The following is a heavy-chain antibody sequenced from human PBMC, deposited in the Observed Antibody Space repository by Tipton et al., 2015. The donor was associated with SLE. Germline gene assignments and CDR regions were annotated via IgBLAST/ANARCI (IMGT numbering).Heavy chain of an antibody. Sequence: TLSLTCTVSGGSISSHYWSWIRQPPGKGLEWIGEINHSGSTNYNPSLKSRVTISVDTSKNQFSLKLSSVTAADTAVYYCARGRADGYNLDYWGQGTLVTVSS. D-gene: IGHD5-24*01. CDR1: GGSISSHY. V-gene: IGHV4-59*11. CDR2: INHSGST. CDR3: ARGRADGYNLDY. J-gene: IGHJ4*02.